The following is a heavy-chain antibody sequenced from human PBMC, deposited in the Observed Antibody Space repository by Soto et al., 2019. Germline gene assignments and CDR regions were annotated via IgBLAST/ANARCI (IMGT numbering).Heavy chain of an antibody. CDR1: GGSFSGYY. V-gene: IGHV4-34*01. Sequence: PSETLSLTCAVYGGSFSGYYWSWIRQPPGKGLEWIGAINHSGSTNYNPSLKSRVTISVDTSKNQFSLKLVSVTAADTSVYYCARGGGGYSYGGWFDPWGQGTLVTVSS. CDR2: INHSGST. J-gene: IGHJ5*02. CDR3: ARGGGGYSYGGWFDP. D-gene: IGHD5-18*01.